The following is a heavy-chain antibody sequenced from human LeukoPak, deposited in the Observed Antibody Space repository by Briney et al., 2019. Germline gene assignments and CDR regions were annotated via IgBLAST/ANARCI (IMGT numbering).Heavy chain of an antibody. Sequence: PSETLSLTCTVSGGSISSGSYYWSWIRQPAGKGLEWIGRIYTSGSTNYNPSLKSRVTISVDTSKNQFSLKLSSVTAADTAVYYCARDSSWYYYPPWFDLWGQGTLVTVSS. J-gene: IGHJ5*02. D-gene: IGHD6-13*01. V-gene: IGHV4-61*02. CDR1: GGSISSGSYY. CDR2: IYTSGST. CDR3: ARDSSWYYYPPWFDL.